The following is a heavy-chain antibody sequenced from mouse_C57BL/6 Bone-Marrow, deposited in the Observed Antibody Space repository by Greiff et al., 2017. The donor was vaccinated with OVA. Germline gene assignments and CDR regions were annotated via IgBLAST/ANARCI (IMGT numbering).Heavy chain of an antibody. CDR1: GFNIKDDY. CDR2: IDPENGDT. CDR3: TTYYGRPY. D-gene: IGHD1-1*01. J-gene: IGHJ2*01. V-gene: IGHV14-4*01. Sequence: EVMLVESGAELVRPGASVKLSCTASGFNIKDDYMHWVKQRPEQGLEWIGWIDPENGDTEYASKFQGKATITADTSSNTAYLQLSSLTSEDTAVYYCTTYYGRPYWGQGTTLTVSS.